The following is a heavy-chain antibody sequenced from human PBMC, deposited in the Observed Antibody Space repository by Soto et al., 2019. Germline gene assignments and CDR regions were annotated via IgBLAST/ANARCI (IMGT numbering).Heavy chain of an antibody. CDR1: GFNLGFFG. V-gene: IGHV3-30*03. J-gene: IGHJ4*02. Sequence: QIQLVASGGDVVQPGKSLRLSCAASGFNLGFFGMHWVRQAPGKGLEWVAFISGDGINTQYADSVRGRFTLSRDYSRKTMYLQMDSLRDEDTALYYCARGNLSFDFDSWGLGTLVTVSS. CDR3: ARGNLSFDFDS. CDR2: ISGDGINT. D-gene: IGHD1-26*01.